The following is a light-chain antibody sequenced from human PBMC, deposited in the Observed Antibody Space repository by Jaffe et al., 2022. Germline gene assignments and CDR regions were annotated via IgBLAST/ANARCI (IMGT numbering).Light chain of an antibody. Sequence: EVVLTQSPGILSLFPGERATLSCRASQNVFTSLAWYQQKPGQAPRLLIYSASSRATGIPDRFSGSGSGTDFTLTISRLEPEDFAVYSCQQYYSSPPLTFGGGTKVEIK. CDR3: QQYYSSPPLT. V-gene: IGKV3-20*01. CDR1: QNVFTS. CDR2: SAS. J-gene: IGKJ4*01.